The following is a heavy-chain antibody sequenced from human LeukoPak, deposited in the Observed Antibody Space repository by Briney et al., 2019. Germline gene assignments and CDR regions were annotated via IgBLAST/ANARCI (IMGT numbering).Heavy chain of an antibody. V-gene: IGHV3-66*01. J-gene: IGHJ6*03. CDR2: IYSGGST. CDR1: GFTVSSNY. Sequence: GGSLRLSCAASGFTVSSNYMSWVRQAPGKGLEWVSVIYSGGSTYYADSVKGRFTISRDNSKNTLYLQMNSLKAEDTAVYYCARGGGGYSYGLIYYYYYYMDVWGKGTTVTVSS. D-gene: IGHD5-18*01. CDR3: ARGGGGYSYGLIYYYYYYMDV.